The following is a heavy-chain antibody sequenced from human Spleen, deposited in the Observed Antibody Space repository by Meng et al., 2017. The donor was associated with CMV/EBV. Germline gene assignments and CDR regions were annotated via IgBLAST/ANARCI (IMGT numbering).Heavy chain of an antibody. CDR3: VKDKDLLWSHGGFDF. V-gene: IGHV3-9*01. D-gene: IGHD3-10*01. Sequence: SLKISCAASGFTVDDYAMHWVRQAPGKGLEWVSGISWNSGSIGYAGSVEGRFTISRDNAKKSLYLQMHSLGIEDTALYYCVKDKDLLWSHGGFDFWGQGTMVT. J-gene: IGHJ3*01. CDR1: GFTVDDYA. CDR2: ISWNSGSI.